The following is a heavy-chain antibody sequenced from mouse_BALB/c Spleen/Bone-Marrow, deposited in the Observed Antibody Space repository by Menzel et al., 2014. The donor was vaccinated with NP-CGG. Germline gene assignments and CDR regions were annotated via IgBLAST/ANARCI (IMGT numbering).Heavy chain of an antibody. J-gene: IGHJ3*01. CDR3: ARGGSSRAWFAY. CDR1: EFSLTSYG. CDR2: IWAGGST. D-gene: IGHD1-1*01. Sequence: VMLEESGPGLVAPSQSLSITCTVSEFSLTSYGVHWVRQPPGKGLEWLGVIWAGGSTNYNSALMSRLSISKDNSKSQVFLKMNSLQTDDTAMYYCARGGSSRAWFAYCGQGTLVTVSA. V-gene: IGHV2-9*02.